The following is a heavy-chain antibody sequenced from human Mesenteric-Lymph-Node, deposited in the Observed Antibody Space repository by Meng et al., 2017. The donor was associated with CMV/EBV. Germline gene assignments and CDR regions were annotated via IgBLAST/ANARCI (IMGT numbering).Heavy chain of an antibody. Sequence: SETLSLTCTVSGGSISSSSYYWGWIRQPPGKGLEWIGSIYYSGSTYYNPSLKSRVTISVDTSKNQFSLKLSSVTAADTAVYYCARGAVPSRRYCSSTSCPTRRAFDYWGQGTLVTVSS. J-gene: IGHJ4*02. CDR3: ARGAVPSRRYCSSTSCPTRRAFDY. D-gene: IGHD2-2*01. CDR1: GGSISSSSYY. CDR2: IYYSGST. V-gene: IGHV4-39*01.